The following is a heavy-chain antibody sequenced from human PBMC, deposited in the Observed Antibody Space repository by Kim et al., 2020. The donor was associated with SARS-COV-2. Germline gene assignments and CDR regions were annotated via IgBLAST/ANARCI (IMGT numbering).Heavy chain of an antibody. Sequence: GSSKTYADSVKGRFNISRDNAKNTLYLQMNSLRAEDTAVYYCARGFHFDYWGQGTRVTVSS. CDR3: ARGFHFDY. V-gene: IGHV3-74*03. CDR2: GSSK. J-gene: IGHJ4*02.